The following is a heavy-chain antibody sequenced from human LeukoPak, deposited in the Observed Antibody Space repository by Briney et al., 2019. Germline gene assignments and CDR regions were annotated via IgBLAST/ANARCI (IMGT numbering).Heavy chain of an antibody. CDR2: IYYSGST. V-gene: IGHV4-31*03. J-gene: IGHJ4*02. Sequence: TLSLTCTVSGGSISSGGYYWSWIRQHPGKGLEWIGYIYYSGSTYYNPSLKSRVTISVDTSKNQFSLKLSSVTAADTAVYYCARGRVRWPSVYFDYWGQGTLVTVSS. D-gene: IGHD4-23*01. CDR1: GGSISSGGYY. CDR3: ARGRVRWPSVYFDY.